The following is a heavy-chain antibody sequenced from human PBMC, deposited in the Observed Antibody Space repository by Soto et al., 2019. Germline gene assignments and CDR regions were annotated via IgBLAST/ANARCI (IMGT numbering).Heavy chain of an antibody. CDR3: ARHDYGGFGL. CDR1: GGSISSGGYS. Sequence: SETLSLTCAVSGGSISSGGYSWSWIRQPPGKGLEWIGSIYYSGSTYYNPSLKSRVTISVDTSKNQFSLKLSSVTAADTAVYYCARHDYGGFGLWGQGTLVTVSS. D-gene: IGHD4-17*01. V-gene: IGHV4-30-2*03. CDR2: IYYSGST. J-gene: IGHJ4*02.